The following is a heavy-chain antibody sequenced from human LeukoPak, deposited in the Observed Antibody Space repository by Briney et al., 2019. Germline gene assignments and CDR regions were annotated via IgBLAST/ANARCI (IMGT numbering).Heavy chain of an antibody. CDR1: GGSIISSAYY. J-gene: IGHJ4*02. V-gene: IGHV4-30-4*08. CDR2: IYYSGST. Sequence: SQTLSLTCTVSGGSIISSAYYWSWIRQPPGRGLEWIGYIYYSGSTYYNPSLKSRVTISLDTSKNQFSLKLSSVTAADTAVYYCVRTEVSSGSEDYWGQGTLVTVSS. D-gene: IGHD6-19*01. CDR3: VRTEVSSGSEDY.